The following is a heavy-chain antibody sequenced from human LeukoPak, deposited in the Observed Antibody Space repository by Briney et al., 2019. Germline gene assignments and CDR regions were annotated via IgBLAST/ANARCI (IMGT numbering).Heavy chain of an antibody. D-gene: IGHD3-22*01. Sequence: SETLSLTCTVSAGSIRSYHWNWIRQSPGRGLEWIGYIYYTGSSNYSPSLKSRVTMSVDTSKSQFSLRLSSVTASDTAVYYCARVPPDYYDSSGYYLAAFDIWGQGTMVAVSS. CDR3: ARVPPDYYDSSGYYLAAFDI. CDR1: AGSIRSYH. V-gene: IGHV4-59*08. J-gene: IGHJ3*02. CDR2: IYYTGSS.